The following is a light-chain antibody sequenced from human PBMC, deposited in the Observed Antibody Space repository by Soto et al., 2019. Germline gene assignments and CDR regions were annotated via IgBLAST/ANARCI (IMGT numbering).Light chain of an antibody. Sequence: QSVLTQPPSASGTPGQRVTISCPGSSSNIGSNYVYWYQQLPGTAPKLLVFDDNQRPSGVPDRFSDSKSGTSASLAISGLRSEDEADYYCAAWDNSLSGRVFGGGTKLTVL. J-gene: IGLJ3*02. CDR3: AAWDNSLSGRV. CDR1: SSNIGSNY. CDR2: DDN. V-gene: IGLV1-47*02.